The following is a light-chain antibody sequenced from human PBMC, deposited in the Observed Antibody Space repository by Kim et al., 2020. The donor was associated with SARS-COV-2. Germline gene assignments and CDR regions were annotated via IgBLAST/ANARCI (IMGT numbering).Light chain of an antibody. J-gene: IGLJ1*01. CDR3: QSYDSSLNGPYV. Sequence: QSVLTQPPSVSGAPGQRVTISCTGSSSNIGAGYDVHWYQQLPGTAPKLLIYGNSNRPSGVPDRFSGSKSGTSASLAITGLQAEDEADYYCQSYDSSLNGPYVFGTGTKVTVL. V-gene: IGLV1-40*01. CDR2: GNS. CDR1: SSNIGAGYD.